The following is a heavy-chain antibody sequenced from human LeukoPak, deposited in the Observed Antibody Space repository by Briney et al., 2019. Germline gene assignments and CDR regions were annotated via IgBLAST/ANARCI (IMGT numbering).Heavy chain of an antibody. D-gene: IGHD4-17*01. CDR2: IYHSGGT. CDR1: GYSISSGYY. V-gene: IGHV4-38-2*01. CDR3: ARPVTTYWFDP. J-gene: IGHJ5*02. Sequence: SETLSLTCAVSGYSISSGYYWGWIRQPPGKGLEWIGSIYHSGGTYYNPSLKSRVTISVDTSKNQLSLKLSSVTAADTAVYYCARPVTTYWFDPWGQGTLVTVSS.